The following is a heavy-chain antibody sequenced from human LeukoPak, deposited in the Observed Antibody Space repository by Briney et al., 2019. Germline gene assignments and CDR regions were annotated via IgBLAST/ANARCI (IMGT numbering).Heavy chain of an antibody. CDR3: AKAYCSSNSCSKYGLDV. Sequence: GGSLRLSCAASGFTFSSYVMTWVRQAPGKGLEWVSAISGSGGSTYYAGSVKGRFTISRDNSKNTLYLQMNSLRAEDMAVYYCAKAYCSSNSCSKYGLDVWGQGTTVTVSS. V-gene: IGHV3-23*01. J-gene: IGHJ6*02. D-gene: IGHD2-2*01. CDR2: ISGSGGST. CDR1: GFTFSSYV.